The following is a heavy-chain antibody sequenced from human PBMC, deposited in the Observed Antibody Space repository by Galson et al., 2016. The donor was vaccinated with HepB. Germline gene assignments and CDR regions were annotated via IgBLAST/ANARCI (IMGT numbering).Heavy chain of an antibody. CDR1: GFSLSTALVG. CDR2: IFSNDEK. V-gene: IGHV2-26*01. J-gene: IGHJ4*02. CDR3: ARTGTASRGSHIYP. D-gene: IGHD3-10*01. Sequence: PPLVKPTQTLTPTCTAPGFSLSTALVGESWIRQPPGKALEWLAHIFSNDEKSYNTSLHSRLTISKDTSESQVVLTMTNVDPVDTATYYWARTGTASRGSHIYPWGQGILVTVSS.